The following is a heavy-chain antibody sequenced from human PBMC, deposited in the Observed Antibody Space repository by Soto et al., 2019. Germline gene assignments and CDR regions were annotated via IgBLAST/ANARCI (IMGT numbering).Heavy chain of an antibody. Sequence: PGGSLRLSCAASGFTFDDYAMHWVRQAPGKGLEWVSGISGNSGKIAYADSVKGRFTISRDSAKNFLYLQMCSLRADDTALYFCVKDNYYGSGTYGYFYYMGVWGKGTTVTVSS. CDR1: GFTFDDYA. CDR3: VKDNYYGSGTYGYFYYMGV. J-gene: IGHJ6*03. V-gene: IGHV3-9*01. CDR2: ISGNSGKI. D-gene: IGHD3-10*01.